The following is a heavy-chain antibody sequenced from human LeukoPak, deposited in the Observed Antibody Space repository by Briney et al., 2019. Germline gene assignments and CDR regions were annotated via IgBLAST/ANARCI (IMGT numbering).Heavy chain of an antibody. CDR3: ARDSHEAFDI. CDR1: GFTFNNYA. CDR2: IYYSGST. J-gene: IGHJ3*02. V-gene: IGHV4-59*01. Sequence: GSLRLSCAASGFTFNNYAMSWVRQAPGKGLEWIGYIYYSGSTNYNPSLKSRVTISVDTSKNQFSLKLSSVTAADTAVYYCARDSHEAFDIWGQGTMVTVSS.